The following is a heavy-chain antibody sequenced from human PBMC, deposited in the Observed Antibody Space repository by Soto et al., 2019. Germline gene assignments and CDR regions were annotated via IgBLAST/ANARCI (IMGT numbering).Heavy chain of an antibody. V-gene: IGHV1-8*01. CDR2: MKPYSEDT. CDR3: TRAQFEFDSYFGLDV. Sequence: QVHLVQSGAEVKQPGASVRVSCKASGYTFPNYDITWVRQATGQGLEWMGWMKPYSEDTGSPQKFQGRVTMTVNTSINTAYMELTSLRSEDTAVDYCTRAQFEFDSYFGLDVWGQGTTVTASS. J-gene: IGHJ6*02. CDR1: GYTFPNYD.